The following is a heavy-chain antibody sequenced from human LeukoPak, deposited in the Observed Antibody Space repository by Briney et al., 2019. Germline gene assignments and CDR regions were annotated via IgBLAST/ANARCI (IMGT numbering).Heavy chain of an antibody. J-gene: IGHJ4*02. CDR1: GGTFSSYA. Sequence: SVKVSCKASGGTFSSYAISWVRQAPGQGLEWMGGIIPIFGTANYAQKFQGRVTITADESTSTAYMELSSLRSEDTAVYYCARDPPNIGYSSGWNFDYWGQGTLVTVSS. V-gene: IGHV1-69*01. CDR2: IIPIFGTA. CDR3: ARDPPNIGYSSGWNFDY. D-gene: IGHD6-19*01.